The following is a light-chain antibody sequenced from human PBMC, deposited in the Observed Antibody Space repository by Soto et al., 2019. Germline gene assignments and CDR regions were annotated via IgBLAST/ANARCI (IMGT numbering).Light chain of an antibody. CDR1: QTVLYSSNNKNC. V-gene: IGKV4-1*01. CDR2: WAS. J-gene: IGKJ1*01. Sequence: DIVLTQSPDSLAVSLGERATINCKSSQTVLYSSNNKNCLAWYQQRPGQSPKVLIYWASTRESGVPDRFSGRGSGKDFTLTITSLQAEDAAICYCEQYCTTPPEWTFGNGTKVEIK. CDR3: EQYCTTPPEWT.